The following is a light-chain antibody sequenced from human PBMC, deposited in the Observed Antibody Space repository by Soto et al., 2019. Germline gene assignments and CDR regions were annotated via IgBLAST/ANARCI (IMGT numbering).Light chain of an antibody. J-gene: IGKJ1*01. CDR2: GAS. CDR3: QQYSTYSWK. V-gene: IGKV3-15*01. CDR1: QSVSSH. Sequence: DIVMTQSPATLSESPGGRVTVSCRASQSVSSHVAWYQQRPGQAPRLLIYGASTRATGIPARFSGSGSGTEFTLTISSLQPDDFATYFCQQYSTYSWKFGQGTKVDIK.